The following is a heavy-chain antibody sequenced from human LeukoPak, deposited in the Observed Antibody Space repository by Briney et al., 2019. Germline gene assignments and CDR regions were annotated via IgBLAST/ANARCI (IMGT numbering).Heavy chain of an antibody. CDR2: IKPDGREK. J-gene: IGHJ3*02. D-gene: IGHD1-26*01. Sequence: GGSLRLSCAASGFTFSSYTMSWVRQAPGKGLEWVAYIKPDGREKYYVDSVKGRFTISRDNAKNSLYMQMNSLRAEDTAVYYCASGGGATRSGYAFDMWGQGTIVTVSS. CDR3: ASGGGATRSGYAFDM. CDR1: GFTFSSYT. V-gene: IGHV3-7*01.